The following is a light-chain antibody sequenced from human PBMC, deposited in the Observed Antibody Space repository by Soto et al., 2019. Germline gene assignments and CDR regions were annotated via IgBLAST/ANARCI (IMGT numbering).Light chain of an antibody. CDR2: EVN. V-gene: IGLV2-23*02. J-gene: IGLJ2*01. CDR3: CSFAGRTTLV. Sequence: QSVLTQPASVSGSPGQSITISCTGTSSDVGSYNLVAWYQQHPGKVPELMIYEVNKRSSGVSTRFTGSKSGNTASLTISGLQAEDEADYYCCSFAGRTTLVFGGGTKVTVL. CDR1: SSDVGSYNL.